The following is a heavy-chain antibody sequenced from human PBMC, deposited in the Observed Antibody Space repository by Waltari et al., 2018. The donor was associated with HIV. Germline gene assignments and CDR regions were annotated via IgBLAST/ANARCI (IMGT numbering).Heavy chain of an antibody. Sequence: EVQLLASGGGLVQPGGSLTLSCAASGFALPPSALRWVRQAPGKGLEWCSGLSRSEGSTTYADSVKGRFTISRDKSKNTVYLQMNSLRAEDTAVYYCAKNESNSKYDYYGLDVWGQGTTVTVSS. CDR3: AKNESNSKYDYYGLDV. V-gene: IGHV3-23*01. CDR1: GFALPPSA. J-gene: IGHJ6*02. CDR2: LSRSEGST. D-gene: IGHD4-4*01.